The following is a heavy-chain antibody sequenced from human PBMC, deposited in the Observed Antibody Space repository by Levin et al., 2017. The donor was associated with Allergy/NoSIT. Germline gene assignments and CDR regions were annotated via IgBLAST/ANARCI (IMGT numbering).Heavy chain of an antibody. CDR3: ARLLAQSQLDGMGNWFDP. V-gene: IGHV4-59*08. CDR2: IYFTGST. J-gene: IGHJ5*02. Sequence: SSETLSLTCTVSGASISSYYWSWIRQPPGKGLEWLGYIYFTGSTNYNSSLKSRVTISIDTSTNQFSLNLRAVTAADTAVYYCARLLAQSQLDGMGNWFDPWGQGTLVSVSS. CDR1: GASISSYY. D-gene: IGHD1-1*01.